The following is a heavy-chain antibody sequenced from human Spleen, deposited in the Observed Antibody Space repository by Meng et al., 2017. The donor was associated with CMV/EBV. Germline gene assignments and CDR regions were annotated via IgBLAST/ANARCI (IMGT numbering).Heavy chain of an antibody. J-gene: IGHJ5*02. CDR3: ARGGPEWLPVDP. CDR1: GGSISGDIHY. V-gene: IGHV4-39*07. D-gene: IGHD5-12*01. CDR2: VHYTGAT. Sequence: SETLSLTCTVSGGSISGDIHYWTWIRQLPGNRLEWIGGVHYTGATFYNPSLKSRVTISVDTSKNQFSLKLSSVTAADTAVYYCARGGPEWLPVDPWGQGTLVTVSS.